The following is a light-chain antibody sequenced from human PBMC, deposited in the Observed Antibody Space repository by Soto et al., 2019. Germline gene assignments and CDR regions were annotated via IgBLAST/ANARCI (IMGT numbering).Light chain of an antibody. CDR1: QSLVYSDGNTY. CDR3: MRPTDWPLT. V-gene: IGKV2-30*01. CDR2: KVS. Sequence: VVMTQSPLSLPVTLGQPASISCRSSQSLVYSDGNTYLSWFQLRPGQSPRSLIYKVSNRDSGVPDRFSGRGSGTDFTLKISRVEAEDVGVYYCMRPTDWPLTFGGGTKVEIK. J-gene: IGKJ4*01.